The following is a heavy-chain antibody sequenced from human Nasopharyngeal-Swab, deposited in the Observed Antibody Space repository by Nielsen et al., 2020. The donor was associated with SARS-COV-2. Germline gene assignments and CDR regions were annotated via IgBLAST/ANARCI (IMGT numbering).Heavy chain of an antibody. J-gene: IGHJ4*02. D-gene: IGHD6-13*01. V-gene: IGHV1-2*06. Sequence: ASVKVSCKASGYTFTGYYMHWVRQAPGQGLEWMGRINPNSGGTNYAQKFQGRVTMTRDTSISTAYMELSRLRSDDTAVYYCARDRSVWKQQLGRYDYWGQGTLVTVSS. CDR1: GYTFTGYY. CDR2: INPNSGGT. CDR3: ARDRSVWKQQLGRYDY.